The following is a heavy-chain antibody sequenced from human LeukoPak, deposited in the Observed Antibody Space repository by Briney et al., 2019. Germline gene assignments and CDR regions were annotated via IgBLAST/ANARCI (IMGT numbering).Heavy chain of an antibody. Sequence: SVKVSCKASGGTFSSSAISWVRQTPGQGLEWMGRIIPILGIANYTQKFQGRVTITAGKSTSTAYMELSSLRSEDTAVYYCARAYSSSSYHYYGMDVWGQGTTVTVSS. D-gene: IGHD6-6*01. V-gene: IGHV1-69*04. CDR2: IIPILGIA. CDR3: ARAYSSSSYHYYGMDV. J-gene: IGHJ6*02. CDR1: GGTFSSSA.